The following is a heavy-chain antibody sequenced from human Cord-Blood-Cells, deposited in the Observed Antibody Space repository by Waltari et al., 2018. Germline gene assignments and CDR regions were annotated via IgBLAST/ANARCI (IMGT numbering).Heavy chain of an antibody. J-gene: IGHJ3*02. CDR3: ARDPHNLDAFDI. CDR2: ISSSSYI. Sequence: EVQLVESGGGLVKPGRSLRLSCAASGFTSSSFSMNWVRQAPGKGLEWVSSISSSSYIYYADSVKGRFTISRDNAKNSLYLQMNSLRAEDTAVYYCARDPHNLDAFDIWGQGTMVTVSS. CDR1: GFTSSSFS. D-gene: IGHD1-1*01. V-gene: IGHV3-21*01.